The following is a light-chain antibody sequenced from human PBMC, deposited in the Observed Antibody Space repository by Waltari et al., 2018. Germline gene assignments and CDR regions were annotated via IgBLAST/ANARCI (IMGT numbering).Light chain of an antibody. CDR1: DMGTKS. CDR3: QVWDTRSDHWV. V-gene: IGLV3-21*03. J-gene: IGLJ3*02. CDR2: DDT. Sequence: SYVLTQPPSVSVVPGKTATITCGGSDMGTKSVQGYQQKPGQAPVAVVYDDTGRPPGIPERFSGSNSAHTATLTISRVEAGDEAHYFCQVWDTRSDHWVFGGGTKLTVL.